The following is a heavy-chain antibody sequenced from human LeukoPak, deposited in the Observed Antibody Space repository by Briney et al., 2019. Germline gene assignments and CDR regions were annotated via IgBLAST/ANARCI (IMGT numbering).Heavy chain of an antibody. Sequence: GGSLRLSCAASGFTFSDHYMDWVRQAPGKGLEWVGRTRNKANSYTTEYAASVKGRFTISRDDSKNSLYLQMNSLKTEDTAVYYCARVGYTDYYYMDVWGKGTTVTVSS. V-gene: IGHV3-72*01. CDR2: TRNKANSYTT. J-gene: IGHJ6*03. D-gene: IGHD5-18*01. CDR3: ARVGYTDYYYMDV. CDR1: GFTFSDHY.